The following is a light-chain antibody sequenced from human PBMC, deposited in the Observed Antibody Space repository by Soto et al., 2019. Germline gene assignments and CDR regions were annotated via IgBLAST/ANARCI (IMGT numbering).Light chain of an antibody. CDR1: QSISNW. Sequence: DIQMTQSPSTLSASVGDRVTITCRASQSISNWLAWYQQKPGKAPKLLIYKASSLESGVPSRFSGSGSETEFTLSISSLQPDDFATYYCQQHDSFPRTFGQGTKVEIK. V-gene: IGKV1-5*03. CDR3: QQHDSFPRT. J-gene: IGKJ1*01. CDR2: KAS.